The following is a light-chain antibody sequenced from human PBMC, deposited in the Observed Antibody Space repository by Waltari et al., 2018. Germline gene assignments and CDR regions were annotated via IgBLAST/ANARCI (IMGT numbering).Light chain of an antibody. Sequence: SSELTQDPAVSVALGQTVRITCQGDSLRSSYASWYQQKPGQATVLVIYGKNNRPAGIPDRFSGSSSGNTASLTITGAQAEDEADYYCNSRDSSGNHNWVFGGGTKLTVL. J-gene: IGLJ3*02. CDR3: NSRDSSGNHNWV. CDR1: SLRSSY. CDR2: GKN. V-gene: IGLV3-19*01.